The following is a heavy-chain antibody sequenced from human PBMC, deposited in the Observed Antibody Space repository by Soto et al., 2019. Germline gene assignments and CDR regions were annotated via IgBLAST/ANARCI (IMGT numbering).Heavy chain of an antibody. Sequence: QVQLVQSGAEVKKPGSSVKVSCEASGGTFSSYTISWVRQAPGQGLEWMGRIIPILGIANYAQKFQGRVTITADKSTSTAYMELSSLRSEDTAVYYCARWITGYYMDVWGKGTTVTVSS. CDR3: ARWITGYYMDV. J-gene: IGHJ6*03. CDR1: GGTFSSYT. V-gene: IGHV1-69*02. CDR2: IIPILGIA. D-gene: IGHD3-16*01.